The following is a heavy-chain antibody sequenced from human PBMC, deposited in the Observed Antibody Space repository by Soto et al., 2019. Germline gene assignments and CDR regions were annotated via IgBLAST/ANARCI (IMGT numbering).Heavy chain of an antibody. J-gene: IGHJ4*02. CDR3: ARAAAAGTDFDY. D-gene: IGHD6-13*01. Sequence: SETLSLTCTVSGGSISSGGYYWSWIRQHPGKGLEWIGYIYYSGSTYYNPSLKSRVTISVDTSKNQFSLRLSSVTAADTAVYYCARAAAAGTDFDYWGQGTLVTVSS. CDR2: IYYSGST. CDR1: GGSISSGGYY. V-gene: IGHV4-31*03.